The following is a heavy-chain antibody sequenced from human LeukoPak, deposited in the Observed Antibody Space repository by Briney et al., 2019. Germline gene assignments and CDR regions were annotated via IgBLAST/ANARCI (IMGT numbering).Heavy chain of an antibody. D-gene: IGHD5-12*01. J-gene: IGHJ4*02. V-gene: IGHV3-21*01. CDR3: ARAGLYSGSGLDY. CDR2: ISNGGGYI. Sequence: KHWGSLRLSCAASGFIFSSYNMNWVRQAPGKGLEWVSSISNGGGYIYYEDSVKGRFTISRDNAKNSLYLQMNSLRAEDTAVYYCARAGLYSGSGLDYWGQGTLVTVSS. CDR1: GFIFSSYN.